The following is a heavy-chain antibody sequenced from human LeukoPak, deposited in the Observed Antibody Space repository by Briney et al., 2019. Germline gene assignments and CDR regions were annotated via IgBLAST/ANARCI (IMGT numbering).Heavy chain of an antibody. V-gene: IGHV4-4*07. CDR1: GGSISSYY. CDR3: ARLGSYHDF. D-gene: IGHD1-26*01. J-gene: IGHJ4*02. Sequence: KPSETLSLTCTVSGGSISSYYWSWIRQPAGKGLEWIGRIYTSGSTNYNPSLKSRVTMSVDTSRNHLSLKLTFVTAADTAVYFCARLGSYHDFWGQGALVTVSS. CDR2: IYTSGST.